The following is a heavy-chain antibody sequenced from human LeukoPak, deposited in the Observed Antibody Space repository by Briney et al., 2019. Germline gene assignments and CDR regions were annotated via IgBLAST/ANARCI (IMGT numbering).Heavy chain of an antibody. CDR2: TYYRSKWYN. Sequence: SQTLSLTCAISGDSVSSNSAAWNWIRQSPSRGLEWLGRTYYRSKWYNDYAVSVKSRIIINPDTSKNQFSLQLNSVTPEDTAAYYCARAFAYYYDGSGYYPFDYWGQGTLVTVSS. V-gene: IGHV6-1*01. CDR1: GDSVSSNSAA. D-gene: IGHD3-22*01. CDR3: ARAFAYYYDGSGYYPFDY. J-gene: IGHJ4*02.